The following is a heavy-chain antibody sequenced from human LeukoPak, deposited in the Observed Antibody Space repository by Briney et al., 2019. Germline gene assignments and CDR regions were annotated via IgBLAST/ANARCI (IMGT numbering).Heavy chain of an antibody. Sequence: SETLSLTCTVSNSSIISCYWSWIRQPPGKGLEYIGQIHYSGSAKYNSSLQSRVTISVDTSKNQFSLKLNSVTAADTAVYYCARGGIMDVWGQGTTVTVSS. V-gene: IGHV4-59*01. D-gene: IGHD1-14*01. CDR3: ARGGIMDV. CDR1: NSSIISCY. CDR2: IHYSGSA. J-gene: IGHJ6*02.